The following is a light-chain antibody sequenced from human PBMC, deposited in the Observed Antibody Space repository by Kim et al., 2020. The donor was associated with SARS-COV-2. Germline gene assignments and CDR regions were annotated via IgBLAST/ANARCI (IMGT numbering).Light chain of an antibody. CDR2: DTG. V-gene: IGLV7-46*01. J-gene: IGLJ3*02. CDR3: FLSYSGVRV. Sequence: PRWHVTPCFGPSTGHVHNDHFPYLFQQKPGQALRTLIYDTGNPQSSTPARFSGSLLGGKAPLTLSGAQPGDEADYYCFLSYSGVRVFGGGTQLTVL. CDR1: TGHVHNDHF.